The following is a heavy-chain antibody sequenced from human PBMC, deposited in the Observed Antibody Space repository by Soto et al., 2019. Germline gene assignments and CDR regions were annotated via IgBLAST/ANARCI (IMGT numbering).Heavy chain of an antibody. CDR3: ARVFLGYYDFWRGPAGGFDP. J-gene: IGHJ5*02. D-gene: IGHD3-3*01. CDR1: GYTFTSYY. Sequence: AASMKVSCKASGYTFTSYYMPWVRQAPGQGPERMGIINPSGGSTSYAQKFQGRVTMTRDTSTSTVYMELSSLRSEDTAVYYCARVFLGYYDFWRGPAGGFDPWGQGTLVTVSS. V-gene: IGHV1-46*03. CDR2: INPSGGST.